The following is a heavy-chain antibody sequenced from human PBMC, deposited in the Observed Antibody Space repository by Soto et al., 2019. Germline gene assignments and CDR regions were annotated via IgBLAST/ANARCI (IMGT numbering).Heavy chain of an antibody. V-gene: IGHV4-61*01. J-gene: IGHJ5*02. Sequence: ETLSVSSTDSGDSVTSNSYYWSWVRQSPGKGLEWIGYSYYNGDTNYNPSLKSRVTISVDTSKNQFSLKLTSVTAADTGVYYCAREGGVLRLSNWFDAWGQGIPVTVSS. D-gene: IGHD3-3*01. CDR1: GDSVTSNSYY. CDR3: AREGGVLRLSNWFDA. CDR2: SYYNGDT.